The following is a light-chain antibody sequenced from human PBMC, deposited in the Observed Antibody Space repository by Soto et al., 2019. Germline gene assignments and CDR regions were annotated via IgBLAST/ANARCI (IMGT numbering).Light chain of an antibody. J-gene: IGKJ2*01. CDR2: DVS. Sequence: EMVLTQSPATLSVSPGERATLSCRASQSVDSNLAWYQQKPGQSPRLIIYDVSTRVTGIPARFSGGGSGTEFTLTISSLQSEDVAVYYCQHHNNWPPYTVGQGTKLEIK. CDR3: QHHNNWPPYT. V-gene: IGKV3-15*01. CDR1: QSVDSN.